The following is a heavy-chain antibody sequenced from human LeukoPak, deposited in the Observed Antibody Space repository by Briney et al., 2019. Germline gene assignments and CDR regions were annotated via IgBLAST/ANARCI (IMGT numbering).Heavy chain of an antibody. CDR1: GFTFSSYA. Sequence: GGSLRFSCAASGFTFSSYAMHWVRQAPGKGLEYVSAISSNGGSTYYANSVKGRFTISRDNSKNTLYLQMGSLRAEDMAVYYCAGGQQLAPYNWFDPWGQGTLVTVSS. CDR2: ISSNGGST. V-gene: IGHV3-64*01. CDR3: AGGQQLAPYNWFDP. J-gene: IGHJ5*02. D-gene: IGHD6-13*01.